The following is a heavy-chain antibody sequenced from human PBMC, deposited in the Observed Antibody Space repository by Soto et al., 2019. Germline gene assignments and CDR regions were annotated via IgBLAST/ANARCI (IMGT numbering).Heavy chain of an antibody. D-gene: IGHD2-2*01. CDR1: GGSISSSSYY. J-gene: IGHJ6*03. CDR2: IYYSGST. CDR3: ARHVYCSSTSCYQYYMDV. Sequence: QLQLQESGPGLVKPSETLSLTCTVSGGSISSSSYYWGWIRQPPGTGLEWIGSIYYSGSTYYNPSLKSRVTISVDTSKNQFSLKLSSVTAADTAVYYCARHVYCSSTSCYQYYMDVWGKGTTVTVSS. V-gene: IGHV4-39*01.